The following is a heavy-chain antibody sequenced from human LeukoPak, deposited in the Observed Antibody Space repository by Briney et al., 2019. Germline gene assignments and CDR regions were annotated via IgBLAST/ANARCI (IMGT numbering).Heavy chain of an antibody. J-gene: IGHJ4*02. CDR2: IYPADSDT. D-gene: IGHD2-15*01. CDR1: GYSFTSYW. CDR3: ARRCMSGSCSSGGPMDDY. V-gene: IGHV5-51*01. Sequence: GESLKISCKGSGYSFTSYWIGWVRQMPETGLEWMGVIYPADSDTTYNPSFQGQVTISVDRSINTAYLQWSSLKASDTAMYYCARRCMSGSCSSGGPMDDYWGQGTLVTVSS.